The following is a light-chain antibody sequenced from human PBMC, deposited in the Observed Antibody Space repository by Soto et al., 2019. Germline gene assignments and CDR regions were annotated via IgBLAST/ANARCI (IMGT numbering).Light chain of an antibody. CDR3: TLYRNSNTV. Sequence: LTQPPSVSGSPGQSVTISCTGTSSDVGSDNRVSWYQQPPGAAPRLMLYQVSNRPSGVPERFSGYKSGYTASLTSSGRQTDDEADYYCTLYRNSNTVFGTGTKLTVL. CDR2: QVS. CDR1: SSDVGSDNR. J-gene: IGLJ1*01. V-gene: IGLV2-18*01.